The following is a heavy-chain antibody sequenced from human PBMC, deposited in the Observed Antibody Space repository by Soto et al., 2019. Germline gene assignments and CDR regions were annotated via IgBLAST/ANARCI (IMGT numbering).Heavy chain of an antibody. J-gene: IGHJ5*02. V-gene: IGHV1-18*01. D-gene: IGHD1-26*01. CDR3: ARVVGALGHWFDP. CDR2: ISAYNGNT. CDR1: GYTFTSYG. Sequence: QVQLEQSGAEVKKPGASVKVSSKASGYTFTSYGISWVRQAPGQGLERVGRISAYNGNTNYAQKLQGRVTMTTDTSTSTAYMELRSLRSDDTALYYCARVVGALGHWFDPWGQGTLVTVSS.